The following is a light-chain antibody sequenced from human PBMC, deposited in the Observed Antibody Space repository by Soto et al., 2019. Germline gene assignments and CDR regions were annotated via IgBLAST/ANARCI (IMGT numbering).Light chain of an antibody. CDR1: SSDVGGYNY. Sequence: QSALTQPPSASGSPGQSVTISCSGTSSDVGGYNYVSWYQQHPGKAPKLIIYEDTKRPSGVPDRFTGSKSGNTASLTVSGLQAEDEADYYCSSYAGSNNWVVFGGGTKLTVL. J-gene: IGLJ3*02. CDR2: EDT. V-gene: IGLV2-8*01. CDR3: SSYAGSNNWVV.